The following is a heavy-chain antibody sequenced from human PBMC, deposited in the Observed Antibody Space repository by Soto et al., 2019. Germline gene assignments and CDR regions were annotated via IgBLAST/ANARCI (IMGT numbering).Heavy chain of an antibody. Sequence: PSETLSLTCTVSGGSISSSSYYWGWIRQPPGKGLEWIGSIYYSGNTYYNPSLKSRVTKSVDTSKNQLSLKLSSVTAEKKNEYYCARGDSSGYLIAPYFDYWGQGTLVTVSS. V-gene: IGHV4-39*01. D-gene: IGHD3-22*01. CDR3: ARGDSSGYLIAPYFDY. J-gene: IGHJ4*02. CDR2: IYYSGNT. CDR1: GGSISSSSYY.